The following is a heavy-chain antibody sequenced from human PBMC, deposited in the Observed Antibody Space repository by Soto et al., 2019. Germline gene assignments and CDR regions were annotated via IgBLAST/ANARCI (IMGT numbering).Heavy chain of an antibody. Sequence: QLQLQESGPGLVKPSETLSLTCTVSGGSISSSDYYWGWIRQPPGKGLEWIGSIYYSGNTYYNPTLKSRVTITVDTSKKPFSLKLNSVTAADTAVYSCARQGYYSTKTYPPSRFWGQGTLVTVYS. CDR2: IYYSGNT. J-gene: IGHJ4*02. CDR3: ARQGYYSTKTYPPSRF. CDR1: GGSISSSDYY. V-gene: IGHV4-39*01. D-gene: IGHD2-8*01.